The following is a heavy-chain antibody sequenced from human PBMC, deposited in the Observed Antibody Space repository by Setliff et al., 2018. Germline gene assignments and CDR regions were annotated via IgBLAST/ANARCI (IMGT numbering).Heavy chain of an antibody. V-gene: IGHV5-51*01. Sequence: GESLKISCKGSGYTFSNYWVGWVRQMPGKGLEWMGIIYLGDSDVRYSPSFQGQVTISADKSINTAYLQWSSLKASDTAIYYCARLGGWLTSPETPGAFDIWGQGTMVTVSS. J-gene: IGHJ3*02. D-gene: IGHD3-16*01. CDR1: GYTFSNYW. CDR3: ARLGGWLTSPETPGAFDI. CDR2: IYLGDSDV.